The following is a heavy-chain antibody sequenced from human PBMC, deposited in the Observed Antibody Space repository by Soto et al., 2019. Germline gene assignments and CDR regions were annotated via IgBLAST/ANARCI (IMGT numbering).Heavy chain of an antibody. CDR1: GGSISSSSYY. J-gene: IGHJ3*02. V-gene: IGHV4-39*01. D-gene: IGHD4-17*01. CDR3: ARQNDYGDPDAFDI. CDR2: TYYSGSN. Sequence: QLQLQESGPGLVKPSETLSLTCTVSGGSISSSSYYWGWIRQPPGQGLEWIGSTYYSGSNYYNPSLKSRGTISVDTSKNQFSLKLSSVTAADTAVYYCARQNDYGDPDAFDIWGQGTMVTVSS.